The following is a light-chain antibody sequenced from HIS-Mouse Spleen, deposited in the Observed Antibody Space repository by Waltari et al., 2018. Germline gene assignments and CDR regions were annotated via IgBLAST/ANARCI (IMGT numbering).Light chain of an antibody. Sequence: QSALTQPRSVSGSPGQSVTISCTGTSTDVGGYNYVPWYQQPPGKAPKPMIYDVSKRPSGVPDRFSGSKSGNTASLTISGLQAEDEADYYCCSYAGSYTYVFGTGTKVTVL. CDR1: STDVGGYNY. CDR3: CSYAGSYTYV. CDR2: DVS. V-gene: IGLV2-11*01. J-gene: IGLJ1*01.